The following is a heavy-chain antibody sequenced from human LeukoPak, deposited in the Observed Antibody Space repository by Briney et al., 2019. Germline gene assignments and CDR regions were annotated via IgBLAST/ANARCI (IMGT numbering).Heavy chain of an antibody. Sequence: GGSLRLSCEASGFTFSSYAMSWVRQAPGKGLEWVSTISGSGGGTYYADSVKGRLTISRDNSKNTLFLQMNSLRAEDTAVYYCAKGATVVVVTTIQYWGQGTLVTVSS. CDR1: GFTFSSYA. J-gene: IGHJ1*01. D-gene: IGHD3-22*01. V-gene: IGHV3-23*01. CDR2: ISGSGGGT. CDR3: AKGATVVVVTTIQY.